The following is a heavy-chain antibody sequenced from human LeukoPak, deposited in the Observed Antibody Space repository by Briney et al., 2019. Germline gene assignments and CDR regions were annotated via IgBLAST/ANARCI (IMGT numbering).Heavy chain of an antibody. Sequence: ASVKVSCKASGFTFTSCAMQWVRQARGQRLEWIGWIVVGSGNTNYAQKFQERVTITRDMSTSTAYMELSSLRSEDTAVYYCAADITRYGSGSYLHYYFYMDVWGKGTTVTVSS. J-gene: IGHJ6*03. CDR3: AADITRYGSGSYLHYYFYMDV. CDR1: GFTFTSCA. V-gene: IGHV1-58*02. D-gene: IGHD3-10*01. CDR2: IVVGSGNT.